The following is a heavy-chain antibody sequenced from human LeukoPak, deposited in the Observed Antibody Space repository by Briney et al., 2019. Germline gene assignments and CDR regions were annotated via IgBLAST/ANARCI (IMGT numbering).Heavy chain of an antibody. V-gene: IGHV3-73*01. D-gene: IGHD1-14*01. CDR2: IRSKANSYAT. Sequence: GGSLRLSCAASGFTFSGSAMHWVRQASGKGLEWVGRIRSKANSYATAYAASVKGRFTISRDDSKNTAYLQMNSLKTEDTAVYYCTRGGPDRPFDYWGQGTLVTVSS. CDR3: TRGGPDRPFDY. CDR1: GFTFSGSA. J-gene: IGHJ4*02.